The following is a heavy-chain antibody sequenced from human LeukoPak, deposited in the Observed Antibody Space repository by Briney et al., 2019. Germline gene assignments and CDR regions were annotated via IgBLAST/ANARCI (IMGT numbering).Heavy chain of an antibody. Sequence: ASVTVSCKASGSSFTSYDINWVRQAPGQGLEWMGWMNPNSGNTGYAQKFQGRGTMTRNTSISTAYMELSSLRSEDTAVYYCARGPLGYCSGGSCSDFDYWGQGTLVTVSS. CDR2: MNPNSGNT. CDR1: GSSFTSYD. V-gene: IGHV1-8*01. D-gene: IGHD2-15*01. CDR3: ARGPLGYCSGGSCSDFDY. J-gene: IGHJ4*02.